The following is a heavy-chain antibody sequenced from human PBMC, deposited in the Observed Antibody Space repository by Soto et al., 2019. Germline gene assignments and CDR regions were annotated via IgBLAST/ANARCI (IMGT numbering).Heavy chain of an antibody. Sequence: PGGSLRLSCAASGFTFSDYYMSWIRQAPGKGLEWVSYISSSGSTIYYADSVKGRFTISRDNAKNSLYLQMNSLRAEDTAVYYCARDGSGSYWSHYYYYGMDVWGQGTTVTVSS. CDR2: ISSSGSTI. D-gene: IGHD3-10*01. CDR3: ARDGSGSYWSHYYYYGMDV. CDR1: GFTFSDYY. V-gene: IGHV3-11*01. J-gene: IGHJ6*02.